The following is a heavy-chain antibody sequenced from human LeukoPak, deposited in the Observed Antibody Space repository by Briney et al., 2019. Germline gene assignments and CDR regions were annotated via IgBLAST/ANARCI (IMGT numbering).Heavy chain of an antibody. Sequence: PSQTLSLTCTVSGGSISSGSYYWSWIRQPAGKGLEWIGRIYTSGSTNYNPSLKSRVTISVDTSKNQFSLKLSSVTAADTAVYYCARGRYDSSGYYFYYFDYWGQGTLVTVSS. CDR1: GGSISSGSYY. V-gene: IGHV4-61*02. D-gene: IGHD3-22*01. J-gene: IGHJ4*02. CDR2: IYTSGST. CDR3: ARGRYDSSGYYFYYFDY.